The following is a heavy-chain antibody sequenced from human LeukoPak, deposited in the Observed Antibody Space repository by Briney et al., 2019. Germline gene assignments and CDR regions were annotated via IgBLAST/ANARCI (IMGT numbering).Heavy chain of an antibody. J-gene: IGHJ3*02. CDR3: ARDRISINALDM. CDR2: ISHIGRT. Sequence: SETLSLTCTVSGASISGHYLTWIRQPPGKGLEGIGYISHIGRTNYNPSLKSRVTISVDTSKNQFSLKLTSVTAADTAVYYCARDRISINALDMWGQGTMVTVSS. D-gene: IGHD1-14*01. CDR1: GASISGHY. V-gene: IGHV4-59*11.